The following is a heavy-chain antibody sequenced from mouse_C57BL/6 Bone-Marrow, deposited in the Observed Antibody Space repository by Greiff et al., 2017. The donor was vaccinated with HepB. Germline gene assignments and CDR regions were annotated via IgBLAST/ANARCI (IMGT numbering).Heavy chain of an antibody. Sequence: EVMLVESGGGLVKPGGSLKLSCAASGFTFSDYGMHWVRQAPEKGLEWVAYISSGSSTIYYADTVKGRFTISRDNAKNTLFLQMTSLRSEDTAMYYCARVFTVVAPYYAMDYWGQGTSVTVSS. J-gene: IGHJ4*01. CDR2: ISSGSSTI. CDR1: GFTFSDYG. V-gene: IGHV5-17*01. CDR3: ARVFTVVAPYYAMDY. D-gene: IGHD1-1*01.